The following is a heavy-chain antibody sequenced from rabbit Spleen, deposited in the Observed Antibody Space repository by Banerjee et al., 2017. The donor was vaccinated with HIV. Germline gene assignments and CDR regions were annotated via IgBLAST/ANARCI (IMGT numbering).Heavy chain of an antibody. J-gene: IGHJ6*01. CDR1: GFSFSSSYY. CDR2: IYAGSSGST. CDR3: ARAPYTYDYTSATYATYSGMDL. V-gene: IGHV1S45*01. D-gene: IGHD6-1*01. Sequence: QEQLVESGGDLVKPGTSLTLTCTATGFSFSSSYYMCWVRQAPGKGLECIACIYAGSSGSTYYANWAKGRFTISKTSSTTVTLQMTSLTVADTATYFCARAPYTYDYTSATYATYSGMDLWGPGTLVTVS.